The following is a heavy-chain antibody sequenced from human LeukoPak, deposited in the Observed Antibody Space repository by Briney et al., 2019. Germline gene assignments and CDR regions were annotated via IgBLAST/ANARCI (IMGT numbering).Heavy chain of an antibody. V-gene: IGHV1-2*02. D-gene: IGHD6-13*01. Sequence: ASVKVSCKASGYTFTGYYMHWVRQAPGQGLEWMGWINPNSGGTNYAQKFQGRVTMTRDTSISTAYMELSRLRSDDTAVYYRARDSGQLVFYYYYYNMDVSGKGTTVTVSS. J-gene: IGHJ6*03. CDR1: GYTFTGYY. CDR3: ARDSGQLVFYYYYYNMDV. CDR2: INPNSGGT.